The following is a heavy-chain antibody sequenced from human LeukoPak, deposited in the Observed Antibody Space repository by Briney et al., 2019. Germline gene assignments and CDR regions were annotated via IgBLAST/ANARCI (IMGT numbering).Heavy chain of an antibody. D-gene: IGHD2-15*01. CDR1: GESFSGYY. CDR2: INHSEST. CDR3: ARGGGRDFDY. V-gene: IGHV4-34*01. Sequence: SETLSLTCAVYGESFSGYYWSWIRQPPGKGLEWIGDINHSESTNYNPSLKSRVTISVDTSKNQFSLNLNSVTAADTAVYYCARGGGRDFDYWGQGTLVTVSS. J-gene: IGHJ4*02.